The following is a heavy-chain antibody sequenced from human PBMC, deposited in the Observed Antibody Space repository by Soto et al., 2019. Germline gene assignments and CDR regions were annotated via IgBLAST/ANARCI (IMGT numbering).Heavy chain of an antibody. J-gene: IGHJ4*02. Sequence: SETLSLTCTVSGGSISSGNYYWGWIRQPPGKGLEWIGSIYYSGSTYYNPSLKSRVTISVDTSKNQFSLKLSSVTAADTAVYYCAAYRGYSYGSLDYWGQGTLVTVSS. CDR2: IYYSGST. V-gene: IGHV4-39*01. D-gene: IGHD5-18*01. CDR1: GGSISSGNYY. CDR3: AAYRGYSYGSLDY.